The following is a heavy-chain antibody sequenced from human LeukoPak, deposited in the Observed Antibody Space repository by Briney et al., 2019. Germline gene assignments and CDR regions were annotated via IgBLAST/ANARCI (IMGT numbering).Heavy chain of an antibody. CDR3: ARPSGYCSGGSCYGPTDY. J-gene: IGHJ4*02. Sequence: GESLKISCKGSGYSFTSYWIGWVRQMPGKGLEWMGIIYPGDSDTRYSPSFQGQVTISADKSISTAYLQWSSLKASDTAMYYCARPSGYCSGGSCYGPTDYWGQGTLVTVSS. V-gene: IGHV5-51*01. D-gene: IGHD2-15*01. CDR2: IYPGDSDT. CDR1: GYSFTSYW.